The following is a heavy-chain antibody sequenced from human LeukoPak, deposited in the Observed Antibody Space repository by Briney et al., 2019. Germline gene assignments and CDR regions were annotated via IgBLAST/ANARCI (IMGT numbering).Heavy chain of an antibody. D-gene: IGHD3-3*01. Sequence: PGGSVSLTGAASGFTFSSYWMHWVRQAPGKGLVWVSRIKSDGSTRYADSVKGRFTISRDNAKNTVSLQMNSLRAEDTGVYYCARAPSEIGGYYPEYFRHWGQGTLVTVSP. CDR2: IKSDGST. CDR3: ARAPSEIGGYYPEYFRH. J-gene: IGHJ1*01. V-gene: IGHV3-74*01. CDR1: GFTFSSYW.